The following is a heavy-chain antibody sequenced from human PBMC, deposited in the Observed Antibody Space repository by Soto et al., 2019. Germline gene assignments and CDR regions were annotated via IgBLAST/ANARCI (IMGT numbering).Heavy chain of an antibody. CDR1: GFTFSSYS. V-gene: IGHV3-48*02. CDR2: ISSSSSTI. CDR3: ARDLSLGRPGITIFGVVTLSTYYGMDV. Sequence: GGSLRLSCAASGFTFSSYSMNWVRQAPGKGLEWVSYISSSSSTIYYADSVKGRFTISRDNAKNSLYLQMNSLRDEDTAVYYCARDLSLGRPGITIFGVVTLSTYYGMDVWGQGTTVTVSS. D-gene: IGHD3-3*01. J-gene: IGHJ6*02.